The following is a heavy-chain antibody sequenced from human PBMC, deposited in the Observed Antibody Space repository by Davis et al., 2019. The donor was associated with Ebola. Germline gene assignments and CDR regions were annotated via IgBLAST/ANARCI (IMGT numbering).Heavy chain of an antibody. J-gene: IGHJ4*02. Sequence: PSETLSLTCTVSGVSISRHYWSWIRQPPGKRLEWIGSIYYTGSAYYNSSLASRATISVDTSKKQFSLNLSSVTAADTAVYFCSRFGEGAYWGQGTLVTVSS. CDR2: IYYTGSA. CDR3: SRFGEGAY. D-gene: IGHD2-21*01. CDR1: GVSISRHY. V-gene: IGHV4-59*11.